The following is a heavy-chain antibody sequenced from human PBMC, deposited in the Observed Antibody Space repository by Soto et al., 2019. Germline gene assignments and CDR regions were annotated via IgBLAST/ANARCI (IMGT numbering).Heavy chain of an antibody. V-gene: IGHV3-43*01. CDR1: GFTFDDYT. J-gene: IGHJ5*02. CDR3: AKDTRPSLYTSSWFDH. D-gene: IGHD6-13*01. Sequence: SGGSLRLSCAASGFTFDDYTMHWVRQAPGKGLEWVSLISWDGGSTYYADSVKGRFTISRDNSKNSLYLQMNSLRTEDTALYYCAKDTRPSLYTSSWFDHWGQGALVTVSS. CDR2: ISWDGGST.